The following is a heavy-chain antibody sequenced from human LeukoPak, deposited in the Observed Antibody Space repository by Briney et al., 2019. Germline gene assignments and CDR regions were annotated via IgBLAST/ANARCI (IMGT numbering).Heavy chain of an antibody. J-gene: IGHJ4*02. V-gene: IGHV3-21*01. CDR1: GFTFSSYS. CDR3: ASALQGYSYGYALDY. Sequence: GGSLRLSCAASGFTFSSYSMNWVRQAPGKGLEWVSSISSSSSYIYYADSVKGRFTISRDNAKNSLYLQMNSLRAEDTAVYYCASALQGYSYGYALDYWGQGTLVTVSS. D-gene: IGHD5-18*01. CDR2: ISSSSSYI.